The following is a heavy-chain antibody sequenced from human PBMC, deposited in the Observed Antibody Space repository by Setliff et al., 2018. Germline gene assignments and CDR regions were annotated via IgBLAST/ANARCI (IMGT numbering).Heavy chain of an antibody. Sequence: ASVKVSCKASANTFIAYYIHWVRQAPGQGLEWMGWINPKSAGTNYAQKFQGRVTMAWDASITTAYLDLSRLTSDDTASYYCAGVDVLTASPFWGLGTRVTVSS. CDR2: INPKSAGT. CDR1: ANTFIAYY. V-gene: IGHV1-2*02. CDR3: AGVDVLTASPF. J-gene: IGHJ4*02. D-gene: IGHD3-9*01.